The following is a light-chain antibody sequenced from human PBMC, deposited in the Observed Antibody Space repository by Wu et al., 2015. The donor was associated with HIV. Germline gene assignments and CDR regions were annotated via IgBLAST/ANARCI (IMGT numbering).Light chain of an antibody. Sequence: DIQLTQSPSAMSASVGDRVTITCRASQGISNSSAWSQQKPGKVPRRLVYGASSLQSGVPSRFTGSGSGTEFTLTISRLQPEDFATYYCLQYKNYPWTFGQGTKVE. CDR3: LQYKNYPWT. V-gene: IGKV1-17*03. CDR1: QGISNS. CDR2: GAS. J-gene: IGKJ1*01.